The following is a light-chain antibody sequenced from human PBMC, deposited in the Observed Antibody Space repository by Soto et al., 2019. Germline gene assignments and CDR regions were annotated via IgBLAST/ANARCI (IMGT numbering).Light chain of an antibody. V-gene: IGKV1-39*01. Sequence: DIQMTQSPSSLSASVGGRVTITCRASQSISTYLNWYQHKPGKAPKLLIYAASSLQSGVPSTFSGSGSGTDFTLTINTLQPEDFAAYYCQQSYSNLALTFGGGTKVDIK. CDR3: QQSYSNLALT. J-gene: IGKJ4*01. CDR2: AAS. CDR1: QSISTY.